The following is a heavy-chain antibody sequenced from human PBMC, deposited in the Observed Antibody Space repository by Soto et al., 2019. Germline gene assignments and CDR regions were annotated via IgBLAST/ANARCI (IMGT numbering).Heavy chain of an antibody. D-gene: IGHD3-22*01. Sequence: QLQLQESGPGLVKPSETLSLTCTVSGGSISSSSYYWGWIRQPPGKGLEWIGTIYYSGSTYYNSSLKSRVTISVDTSNILFSLELSALTAADTAVYYCARLAGYDSSGYSLELVDFWGQGTLVTVSA. CDR2: IYYSGST. CDR3: ARLAGYDSSGYSLELVDF. V-gene: IGHV4-39*01. J-gene: IGHJ4*02. CDR1: GGSISSSSYY.